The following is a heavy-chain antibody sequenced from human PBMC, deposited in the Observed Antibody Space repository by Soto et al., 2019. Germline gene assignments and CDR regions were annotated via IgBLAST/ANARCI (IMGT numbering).Heavy chain of an antibody. V-gene: IGHV4-38-2*02. D-gene: IGHD3-10*01. CDR2: VYHNGIM. CDR3: AALWFGELAFNY. CDR1: GYSIRSGYY. J-gene: IGHJ4*01. Sequence: SEARSLTSSVSGYSIRSGYYWGFVRQAPGKGLEWLGSVYHNGIMFHNPSFQSRVTISVDTSKNQFSLNLRSVTAADTAVYYCAALWFGELAFNYWGHGILVTVSS.